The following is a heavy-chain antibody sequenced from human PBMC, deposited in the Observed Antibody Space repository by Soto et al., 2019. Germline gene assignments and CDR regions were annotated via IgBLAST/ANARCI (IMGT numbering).Heavy chain of an antibody. J-gene: IGHJ4*02. V-gene: IGHV1-18*01. CDR1: GYTFTSYG. CDR3: ASKPYYDFWSGYYDY. Sequence: ASVKVSCKASGYTFTSYGISWVRQAPGQGLEWMGWISAYNGNTNYAQKLQGRVTMTTDTSTSTAYMELRSLRSDDTAVYYCASKPYYDFWSGYYDYWGQGTLVTVSS. D-gene: IGHD3-3*01. CDR2: ISAYNGNT.